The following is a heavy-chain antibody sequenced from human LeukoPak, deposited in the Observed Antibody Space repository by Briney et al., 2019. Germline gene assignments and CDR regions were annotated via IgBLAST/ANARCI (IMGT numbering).Heavy chain of an antibody. V-gene: IGHV1-46*01. CDR1: GYTFTSYY. J-gene: IGHJ4*02. CDR3: ARGPFTMVRGVTITPLGFDY. D-gene: IGHD3-10*01. CDR2: INPSGGST. Sequence: ASVKVSCKASGYTFTSYYMHWVRQAPGQGLEWMGIINPSGGSTSYAQKFQGRVTMTRDTSTSTVYMELSSLRSEDTAVYYCARGPFTMVRGVTITPLGFDYWGQGTLVTVSS.